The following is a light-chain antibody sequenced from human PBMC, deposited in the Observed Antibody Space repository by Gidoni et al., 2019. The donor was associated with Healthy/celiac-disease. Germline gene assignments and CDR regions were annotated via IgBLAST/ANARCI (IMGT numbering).Light chain of an antibody. CDR3: NARDSSGNHYYV. V-gene: IGLV3-19*01. Sequence: SSELTHPAVSVALGQTVRITCQGDSLRSYYASWYQQKPGQAPVLVIYGKNNRPSGSPDRFSGSSAGNTASLTITRAQAEDEADYYCNARDSSGNHYYVFGTGTKVTVL. CDR2: GKN. CDR1: SLRSYY. J-gene: IGLJ1*01.